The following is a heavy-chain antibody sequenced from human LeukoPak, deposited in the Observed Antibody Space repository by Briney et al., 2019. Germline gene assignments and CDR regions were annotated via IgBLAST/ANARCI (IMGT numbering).Heavy chain of an antibody. V-gene: IGHV3-23*01. CDR2: LSGNGGTI. CDR1: GFTFSDYA. J-gene: IGHJ6*02. Sequence: PGGSLRLSCAASGFTFSDYAMTWVRQAPGKGLEWVSTLSGNGGTIFYADSVKGRFTISRDNSKNTLYLQMNSLRAEDTAVYYCARDASYCSSTSCDYYYYGMDVWGQGTTVTVSS. D-gene: IGHD2-2*01. CDR3: ARDASYCSSTSCDYYYYGMDV.